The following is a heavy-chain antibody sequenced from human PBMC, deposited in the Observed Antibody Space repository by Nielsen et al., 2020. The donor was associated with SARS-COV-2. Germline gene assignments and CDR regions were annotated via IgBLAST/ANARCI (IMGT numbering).Heavy chain of an antibody. V-gene: IGHV4-39*01. J-gene: IGHJ6*02. CDR1: GGSISSSSYY. Sequence: SETLSLTCTVSGGSISSSSYYWGWIRQPPGKGLEWIGSIYYSGSTYYNPSLKSRVTISVDTSKNQFSLKLSSVTAADTAVYYCARHAMVCAYEGIYYYYGMDVWGQGTTVTVSS. CDR3: ARHAMVCAYEGIYYYYGMDV. D-gene: IGHD2-8*01. CDR2: IYYSGST.